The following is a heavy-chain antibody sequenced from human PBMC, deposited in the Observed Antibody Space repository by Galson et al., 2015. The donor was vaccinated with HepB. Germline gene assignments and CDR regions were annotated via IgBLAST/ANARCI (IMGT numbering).Heavy chain of an antibody. D-gene: IGHD6-13*01. CDR2: IWYDGSNK. V-gene: IGHV3-33*08. Sequence: SLRLSCAGSGFTLSSYGMHWVRQAPGKGLEWVAVIWYDGSNKNYADSVKGRFTISRDNSKNTLYLQMNSLRAEDTAVYYCASSRSSWYHHFDYRGQGTLVTVSS. J-gene: IGHJ4*02. CDR1: GFTLSSYG. CDR3: ASSRSSWYHHFDY.